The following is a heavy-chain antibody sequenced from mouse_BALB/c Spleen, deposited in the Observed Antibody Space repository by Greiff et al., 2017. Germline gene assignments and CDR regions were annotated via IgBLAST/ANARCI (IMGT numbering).Heavy chain of an antibody. CDR3: ARDIYYYGSSPHFDY. Sequence: EVQLVESGGGLVQPGGSLKLSCAASGFTFSSYGMSWVRQTPDKRLELVATINSNGGSTYYPDSVKGRFTISRDNAKNTLYLQMSSLKSEDTAMYYCARDIYYYGSSPHFDYWGQGTTLTVSS. D-gene: IGHD1-1*01. CDR2: INSNGGST. CDR1: GFTFSSYG. V-gene: IGHV5-6-3*01. J-gene: IGHJ2*01.